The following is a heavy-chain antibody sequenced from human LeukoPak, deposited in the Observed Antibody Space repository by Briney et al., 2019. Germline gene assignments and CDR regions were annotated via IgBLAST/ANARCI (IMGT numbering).Heavy chain of an antibody. CDR3: ARHRLLWFGGPNYVDV. Sequence: PGGSLRLSCAASGFTVSSNYMSWVRQAPGKGLEWVSVIYSGGSTYYADSVKGRFTISRDNSKNTLYLQMNSLRAEDTAVYYCARHRLLWFGGPNYVDVWGKGTTVTVSS. J-gene: IGHJ6*03. D-gene: IGHD3-10*01. CDR1: GFTVSSNY. CDR2: IYSGGST. V-gene: IGHV3-66*02.